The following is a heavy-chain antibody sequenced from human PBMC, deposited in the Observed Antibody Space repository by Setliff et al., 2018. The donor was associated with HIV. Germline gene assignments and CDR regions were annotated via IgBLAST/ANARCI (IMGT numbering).Heavy chain of an antibody. CDR3: ARVPRITTLRNAFDI. CDR2: IYYIGNT. Sequence: SETLSLTCSVSRGSIGSNYYWSWIRQHPGKGLDWIGNIYYIGNTDYNPSLKSRVTISIDTSKNQFSLKLSSVTAADTAIYYCARVPRITTLRNAFDIWGQGTMVTVSS. V-gene: IGHV4-31*03. CDR1: RGSIGSNYY. D-gene: IGHD3-3*01. J-gene: IGHJ3*02.